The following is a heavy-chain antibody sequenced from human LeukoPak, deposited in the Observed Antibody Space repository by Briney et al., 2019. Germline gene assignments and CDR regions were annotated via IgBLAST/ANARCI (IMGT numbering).Heavy chain of an antibody. CDR2: IKSKTDGGTT. Sequence: GGSLRLSCAASGFTFSNAWMSWVRQAPGKGLEWVGRIKSKTDGGTTDYAAPVKGRFTISRDDSKNTLYLQMNSLKTEDTAVYYCTTIERELLQDDYWGQGTLVTVSS. J-gene: IGHJ4*02. CDR1: GFTFSNAW. V-gene: IGHV3-15*01. D-gene: IGHD1-26*01. CDR3: TTIERELLQDDY.